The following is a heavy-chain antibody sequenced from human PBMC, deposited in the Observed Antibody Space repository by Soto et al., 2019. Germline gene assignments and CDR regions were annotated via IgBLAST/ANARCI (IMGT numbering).Heavy chain of an antibody. D-gene: IGHD6-13*01. J-gene: IGHJ6*02. CDR3: ARECIAAAGYYYYYGMDV. CDR2: VIPIFGTA. V-gene: IGHV1-69*01. CDR1: GGTFSSYA. Sequence: QVQLVQSGAEVKKPGSSVKVSCKASGGTFSSYAISWVRQAPGQGLEWMGGVIPIFGTANYEQKFQGRVTITADESTSTAYMELSSLRSEDTAVYYCARECIAAAGYYYYYGMDVWGQGTTVTVSS.